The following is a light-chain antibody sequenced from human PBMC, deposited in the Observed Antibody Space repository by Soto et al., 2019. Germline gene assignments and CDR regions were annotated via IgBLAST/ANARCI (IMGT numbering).Light chain of an antibody. Sequence: DSQMTLYPSSLSASVGDRVTITCRASQSISSYLNWYQQKPGKAPKLLIYAASSLQSGVPSRFSGSGSGTDFTLTISRLQPEDFATYYCQQSYSTPLTFGQGTKVDIK. CDR2: AAS. CDR3: QQSYSTPLT. J-gene: IGKJ1*01. V-gene: IGKV1-39*01. CDR1: QSISSY.